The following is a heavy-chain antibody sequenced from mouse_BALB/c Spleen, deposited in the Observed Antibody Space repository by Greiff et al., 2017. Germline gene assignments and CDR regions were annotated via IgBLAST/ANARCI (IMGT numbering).Heavy chain of an antibody. D-gene: IGHD2-3*01. CDR2: ISNGGGST. Sequence: EVKVVESGGGLVQPGGSLKLSCAASGFTFSSYTMSWVRQTPEKRLEWVAYISNGGGSTYYPDTVKGRFTISRDNAKNTLYLQMSSLKSEDTAMYYCARHEAVYDGYWYFDVWGAGTKVTVSS. J-gene: IGHJ1*01. CDR1: GFTFSSYT. V-gene: IGHV5-12-2*01. CDR3: ARHEAVYDGYWYFDV.